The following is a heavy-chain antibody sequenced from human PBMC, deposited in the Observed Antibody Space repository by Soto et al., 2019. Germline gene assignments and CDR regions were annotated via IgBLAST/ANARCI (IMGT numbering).Heavy chain of an antibody. CDR3: ARGRYSSSTFVY. CDR1: GGSFSGYY. Sequence: SETLSLTCAVYGGSFSGYYWSWIRQPPGKGLEWIGEINHSGSTNYNPSLKSRVTISVDTSKNQFSLKLSSVTAADTAVYYCARGRYSSSTFVYWCQGTLVTVSS. J-gene: IGHJ4*02. D-gene: IGHD6-6*01. V-gene: IGHV4-34*01. CDR2: INHSGST.